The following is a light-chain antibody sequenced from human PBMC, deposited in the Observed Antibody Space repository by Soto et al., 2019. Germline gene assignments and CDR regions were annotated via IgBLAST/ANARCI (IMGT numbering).Light chain of an antibody. J-gene: IGKJ1*01. CDR2: GAS. V-gene: IGKV3-20*01. CDR1: QSVSSSY. Sequence: EIVLTQSPSTLTLSPEERATLSCRASQSVSSSYLAWYQQKPGQAPRLLIYGASSRATGIPDRFSGSGSGTDFTLTISRLEPEDFAVYYCQQYGSSSWTFGQGTKGEIK. CDR3: QQYGSSSWT.